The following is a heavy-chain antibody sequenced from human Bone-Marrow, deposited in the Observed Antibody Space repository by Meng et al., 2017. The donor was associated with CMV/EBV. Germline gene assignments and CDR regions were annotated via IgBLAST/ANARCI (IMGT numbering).Heavy chain of an antibody. CDR1: GGSFSGYY. CDR2: INHSGST. J-gene: IGHJ5*02. CDR3: ARDSPLASSKFDP. V-gene: IGHV4-34*01. D-gene: IGHD3-3*02. Sequence: SETLSLTCAVYGGSFSGYYWSWIRQPPGKGLEWIGEINHSGSTNYNPSLKSRVTISVDTSKNQFSLQLNSVTPEDTAVYYCARDSPLASSKFDPWGQGTLVTVSS.